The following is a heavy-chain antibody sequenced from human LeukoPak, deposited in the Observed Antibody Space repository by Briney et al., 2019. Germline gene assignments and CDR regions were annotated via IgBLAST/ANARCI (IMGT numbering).Heavy chain of an antibody. V-gene: IGHV3-49*04. CDR2: FTGRHYGGTT. CDR3: HRWTTVTTFDN. CDR1: GFTFSSYA. Sequence: PGGSLRLSCAASGFTFSSYAMSWVRQGPGKGLEWVASFTGRHYGGTTEYAASVRGRFTISIDDSKTIAYLHMNRLTIEDTATYYCHRWTTVTTFDNWGQGTLVIVSS. J-gene: IGHJ4*02. D-gene: IGHD4-17*01.